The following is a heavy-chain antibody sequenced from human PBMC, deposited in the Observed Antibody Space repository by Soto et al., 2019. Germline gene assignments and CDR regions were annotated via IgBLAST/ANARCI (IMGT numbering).Heavy chain of an antibody. J-gene: IGHJ4*02. CDR3: ARDRSTVTTGDIDY. CDR1: GFTFSSYS. D-gene: IGHD4-17*01. Sequence: GESLKISCAASGFTFSSYSMNWVRQAPGKGLEWVSYISSSSSTIYYADSVKGRFTISRDNAKNSLYLQMNSLRDEDTAVYYCARDRSTVTTGDIDYWGQGTLVTVSS. CDR2: ISSSSSTI. V-gene: IGHV3-48*02.